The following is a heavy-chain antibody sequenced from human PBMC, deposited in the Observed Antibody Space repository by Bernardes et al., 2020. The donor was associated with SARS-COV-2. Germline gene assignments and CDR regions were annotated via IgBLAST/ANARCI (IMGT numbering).Heavy chain of an antibody. V-gene: IGHV4-59*08. CDR3: ARHGRRTSGDRGWFDP. Sequence: SETLSLTCTVSGDSINFYYWSWIRQPPGKGLEWIGYIDYSGSTNYNPSLKSRVTISVDTSKNQFSLNLSSVTAADTAVYYCARHGRRTSGDRGWFDPWGQGTLVTVSS. J-gene: IGHJ5*02. CDR2: IDYSGST. CDR1: GDSINFYY. D-gene: IGHD3-10*01.